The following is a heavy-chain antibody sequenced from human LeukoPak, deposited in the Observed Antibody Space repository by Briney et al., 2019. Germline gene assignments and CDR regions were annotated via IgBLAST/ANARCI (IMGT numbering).Heavy chain of an antibody. CDR1: GFTFSSYW. CDR3: AKGISVVVVAARPVKSDAFDI. D-gene: IGHD2-15*01. Sequence: GGSLRLSCAASGFTFSSYWMSWVRQAPGKGLERVSAISGSGGSTYYADSVKGRFTISRDNSKNTLYLQMNSLRAEDTAVYYCAKGISVVVVAARPVKSDAFDIWGQGTMVTVSS. J-gene: IGHJ3*02. CDR2: ISGSGGST. V-gene: IGHV3-23*01.